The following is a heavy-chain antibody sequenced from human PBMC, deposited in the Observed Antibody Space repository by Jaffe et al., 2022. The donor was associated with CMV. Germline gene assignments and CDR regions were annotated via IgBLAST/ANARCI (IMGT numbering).Heavy chain of an antibody. CDR1: GGSFSGYY. CDR3: ARARPTYCSSTSCYVLATKVYYYYYMDV. CDR2: INHSGST. Sequence: QVQLQQWGAGLLKPSETLSLTCAVYGGSFSGYYWSWIRQPPGKGLEWIGEINHSGSTNYNPSLKSRVTISVDTSKNQFSLKLSSVTAADTAVYYCARARPTYCSSTSCYVLATKVYYYYYMDVWGKGTTVTVSS. V-gene: IGHV4-34*01. J-gene: IGHJ6*03. D-gene: IGHD2-2*01.